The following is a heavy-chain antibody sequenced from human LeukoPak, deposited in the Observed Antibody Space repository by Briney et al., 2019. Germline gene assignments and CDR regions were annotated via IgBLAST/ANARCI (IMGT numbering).Heavy chain of an antibody. CDR2: LNSDGSGT. CDR3: ARAKYYYGSGSYYDAFDI. CDR1: VFAFSRDK. J-gene: IGHJ3*02. Sequence: GRSLRLSCVASVFAFSRDKMHWVRPGPGKGLMWVLRLNSDGSGTTYADSVKGRSPISRDNAKNTLSLQMNSLRAEDTAVYYCARAKYYYGSGSYYDAFDIWGQGTMVTVSS. V-gene: IGHV3-74*01. D-gene: IGHD3-10*01.